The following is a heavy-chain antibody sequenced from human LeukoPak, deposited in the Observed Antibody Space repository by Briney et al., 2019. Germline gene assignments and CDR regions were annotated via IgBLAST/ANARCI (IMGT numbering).Heavy chain of an antibody. D-gene: IGHD3-3*01. Sequence: GGSLRLSCTASGFTFGDCAMSWVRQAPGKGLEWVGFIRSKAYGGTTEYAASVKGRFTISRDDSKSIAYLQMNSLKTEDTAVYYCTRGSYDFWSGYFYYFDYWGQGTLVTVSS. CDR3: TRGSYDFWSGYFYYFDY. CDR2: IRSKAYGGTT. J-gene: IGHJ4*02. CDR1: GFTFGDCA. V-gene: IGHV3-49*04.